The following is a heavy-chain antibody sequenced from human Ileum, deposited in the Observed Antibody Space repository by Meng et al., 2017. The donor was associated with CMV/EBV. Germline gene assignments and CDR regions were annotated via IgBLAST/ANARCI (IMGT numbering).Heavy chain of an antibody. D-gene: IGHD3-22*01. V-gene: IGHV3-11*06. Sequence: VQLVECGGDLVKPGGSLGLSCGASGFSFSDFHMNWIRQAPGKGPEWVSFISRDNTYTNYADSVKGRFTISRDNAKNLLFLQMNSLRVEDTALYYCARGHYDSFWGRGTLVTVSS. CDR2: ISRDNTYT. J-gene: IGHJ4*02. CDR3: ARGHYDSF. CDR1: GFSFSDFH.